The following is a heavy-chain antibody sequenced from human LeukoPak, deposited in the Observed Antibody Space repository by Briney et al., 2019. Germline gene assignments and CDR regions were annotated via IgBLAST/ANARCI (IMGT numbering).Heavy chain of an antibody. CDR1: GGTFSSYA. CDR2: IIPIFGIA. Sequence: SVTVSCKASGGTFSSYAISWVRQAPGQGLEWMGRIIPIFGIANYAQKFQGRGTITADKSTSTAYMELSSLRSEDTAVYYCARVPPPMVRGVTPYYYYGMDVWGQGTTVTVSS. CDR3: ARVPPPMVRGVTPYYYYGMDV. V-gene: IGHV1-69*04. D-gene: IGHD3-10*01. J-gene: IGHJ6*02.